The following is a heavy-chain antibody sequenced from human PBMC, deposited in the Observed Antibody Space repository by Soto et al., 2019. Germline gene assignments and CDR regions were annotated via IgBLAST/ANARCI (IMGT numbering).Heavy chain of an antibody. CDR1: GFTFTTYA. V-gene: IGHV3-33*01. D-gene: IGHD1-1*01. CDR2: IWYDGVTT. Sequence: QVQLVESGGGVVQPGKSLRLSCATSGFTFTTYAFHWVRQAPGKGLEWLAVIWYDGVTTYYADSVKGRFTISRDNSKNTVYLQMNSLRVEDTAVDYWARDLSHLYDWDYGLDVWGQGTTVTVS. CDR3: ARDLSHLYDWDYGLDV. J-gene: IGHJ6*02.